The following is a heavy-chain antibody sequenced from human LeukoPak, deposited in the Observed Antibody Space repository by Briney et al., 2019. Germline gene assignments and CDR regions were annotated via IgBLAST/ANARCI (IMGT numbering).Heavy chain of an antibody. CDR1: GGSISSGDYY. CDR3: ARRRGTYYYGSGSYPQLNFDY. J-gene: IGHJ4*02. Sequence: SETLSLTCTVSGGSISSGDYYWSWIRQPPGKGLEWIGYIYYSGSTYYNPSLKSRVTISVDTSKNQFSLKLSSVTAADTAVYYCARRRGTYYYGSGSYPQLNFDYWGQGTLVTVSS. V-gene: IGHV4-30-4*01. D-gene: IGHD3-10*01. CDR2: IYYSGST.